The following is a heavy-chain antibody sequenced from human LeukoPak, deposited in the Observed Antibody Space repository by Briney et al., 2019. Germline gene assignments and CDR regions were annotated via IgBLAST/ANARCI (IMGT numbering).Heavy chain of an antibody. CDR1: GGTFSSYA. J-gene: IGHJ4*02. Sequence: SVKVSCTASGGTFSSYAISWVRQAPGQGLEWMGRIIPILGIANYAQKFQGRVTITADKSTSTAYMELSSLRSEDTAVYYCARGRGDYYDSSGYGWGQGTLVTVSS. CDR3: ARGRGDYYDSSGYG. D-gene: IGHD3-22*01. V-gene: IGHV1-69*04. CDR2: IIPILGIA.